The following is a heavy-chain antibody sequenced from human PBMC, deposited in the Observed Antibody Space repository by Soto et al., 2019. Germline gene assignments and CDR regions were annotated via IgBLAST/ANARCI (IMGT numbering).Heavy chain of an antibody. CDR2: INPNSGGT. CDR3: AREHAAVAGFYGMDV. V-gene: IGHV1-2*04. J-gene: IGHJ6*02. Sequence: QVQLVQSGAEVKKPGASVKVSCKASGYTFTGYYMHWVRQAPGQGLEWMGWINPNSGGTNYAQKFQGWVTMTRDTSISTAYMELSRLRSYDTAVYYCAREHAAVAGFYGMDVWGQGTKVTVSS. CDR1: GYTFTGYY. D-gene: IGHD6-19*01.